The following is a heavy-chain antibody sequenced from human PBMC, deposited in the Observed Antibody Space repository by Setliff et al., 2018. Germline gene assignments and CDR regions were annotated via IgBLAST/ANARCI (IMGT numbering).Heavy chain of an antibody. V-gene: IGHV3-7*03. CDR1: GFIFSDYW. J-gene: IGHJ4*02. CDR2: IKHDGTYT. D-gene: IGHD3-3*01. Sequence: GGSLRLSCATSGFIFSDYWMAWVRQAPGKGLEWVATIKHDGTYTYYVDSVKGRFTISRDNAKNSLYLQMNSLRAEDTALYYCAREVWNIYDNDNSWSGYSDHWGQGTLVTVSS. CDR3: AREVWNIYDNDNSWSGYSDH.